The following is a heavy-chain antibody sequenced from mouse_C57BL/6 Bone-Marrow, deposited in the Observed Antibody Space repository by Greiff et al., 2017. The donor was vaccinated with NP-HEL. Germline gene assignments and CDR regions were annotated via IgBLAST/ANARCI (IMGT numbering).Heavy chain of an antibody. D-gene: IGHD2-4*01. J-gene: IGHJ3*01. V-gene: IGHV5-4*03. Sequence: DVKLVESGGGLVKPGGSLKLSCAASGFTFSSYAMSWVRQTPEKRLEWVATISDGGSYTYYPDNVKGRFTISRDNAKNNLYLQMSHLKSEDTAMYYCASLIYYDYGVWFAYWGQGTLVTVSA. CDR2: ISDGGSYT. CDR1: GFTFSSYA. CDR3: ASLIYYDYGVWFAY.